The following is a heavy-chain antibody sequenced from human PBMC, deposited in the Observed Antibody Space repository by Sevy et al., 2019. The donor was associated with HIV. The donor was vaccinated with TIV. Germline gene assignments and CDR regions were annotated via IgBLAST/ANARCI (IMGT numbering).Heavy chain of an antibody. V-gene: IGHV3-30*18. CDR1: GFTFSSYG. D-gene: IGHD4-17*01. CDR3: AKDQTVSDYGDYSNYFDY. J-gene: IGHJ4*02. CDR2: ISYDGSNK. Sequence: GGSLRLSCAASGFTFSSYGMHWVRQAPGKGLEWVAVISYDGSNKYYADSVKGRFTISRDNSKNTLYLKMNSLRAEDTAVYYCAKDQTVSDYGDYSNYFDYWGQGTLVTVSS.